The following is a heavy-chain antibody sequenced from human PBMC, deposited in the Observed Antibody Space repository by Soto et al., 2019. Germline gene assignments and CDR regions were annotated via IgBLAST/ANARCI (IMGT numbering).Heavy chain of an antibody. V-gene: IGHV6-1*01. D-gene: IGHD1-7*01. CDR3: ARDRITGTTSYYSYGMDV. Sequence: TLSLTCAISGDSVSSNSAAWNWIRQSPSRGLEWLGRTYYRSKWYNDYAVSVKSRITINPDTSKNQFSLQLNSVTPEDTAVYYCARDRITGTTSYYSYGMDVWGPGTTLTVSS. CDR1: GDSVSSNSAA. CDR2: TYYRSKWYN. J-gene: IGHJ6*02.